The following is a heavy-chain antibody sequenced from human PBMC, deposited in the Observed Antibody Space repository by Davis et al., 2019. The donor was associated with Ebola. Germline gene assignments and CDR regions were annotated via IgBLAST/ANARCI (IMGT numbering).Heavy chain of an antibody. CDR2: ISYDGSNK. D-gene: IGHD5-18*01. J-gene: IGHJ4*02. CDR1: GFTFSSYA. V-gene: IGHV3-30*04. CDR3: ARSQDTAMVEGGFDY. Sequence: PGGSLRLSCAASGFTFSSYAMHWVRQAPGKGLEWVAVISYDGSNKYYADSVKGRFTISRDNSKNTLYLQMNSLRAEDTAVYYCARSQDTAMVEGGFDYWGQGTLVTVSS.